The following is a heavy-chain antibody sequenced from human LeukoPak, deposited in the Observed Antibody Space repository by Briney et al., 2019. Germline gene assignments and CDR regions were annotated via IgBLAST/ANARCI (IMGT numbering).Heavy chain of an antibody. CDR1: GGTFSSYA. CDR3: ARGFLGDSSGYPLYYYYYMDV. Sequence: SVKVSCKASGGTFSSYAISWVRQAPGQGLEWMGGIIPIFGTANYAQKFQGRVTITTDESTSTAYMELSSLRSEDTAVYYCARGFLGDSSGYPLYYYYYMDVWGKGTTVTVSS. D-gene: IGHD3-22*01. J-gene: IGHJ6*03. V-gene: IGHV1-69*05. CDR2: IIPIFGTA.